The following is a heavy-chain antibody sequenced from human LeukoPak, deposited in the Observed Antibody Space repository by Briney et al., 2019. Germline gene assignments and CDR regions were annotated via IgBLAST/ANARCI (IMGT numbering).Heavy chain of an antibody. CDR2: INEDGSDK. V-gene: IGHV3-7*01. CDR3: ARAGATKGLLNY. J-gene: IGHJ4*02. Sequence: GGSLRLSCAASGFTFNNYWMSWIRQAPGKGLKWAAHINEDGSDKYYVDSVKGRFTISRDNAKNSLYLQMNSLRAEDTAVYYCARAGATKGLLNYWGQGTLVTVSS. CDR1: GFTFNNYW. D-gene: IGHD1-26*01.